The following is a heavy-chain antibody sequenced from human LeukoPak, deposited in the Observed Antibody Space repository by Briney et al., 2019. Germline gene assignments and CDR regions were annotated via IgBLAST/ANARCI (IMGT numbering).Heavy chain of an antibody. CDR3: ARDLVRGVINWLDP. V-gene: IGHV4-59*01. Sequence: SETLSLTCTVSGGSISSYYWSWIRRPPGKGLEWSGYVYDSGSTNYNPSLKSRVTISIDTSKNQFSLKLSSVTAADTAVYYCARDLVRGVINWLDPWGQGTLVTVSS. J-gene: IGHJ5*02. CDR2: VYDSGST. D-gene: IGHD3-10*01. CDR1: GGSISSYY.